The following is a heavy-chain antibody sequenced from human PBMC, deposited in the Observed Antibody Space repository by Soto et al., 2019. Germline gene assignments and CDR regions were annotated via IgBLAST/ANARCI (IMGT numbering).Heavy chain of an antibody. D-gene: IGHD1-1*01. V-gene: IGHV1-2*02. J-gene: IGHJ3*02. CDR2: INPNSGGT. CDR1: GYTFIGYY. CDR3: ARESLDRDDAFDI. Sequence: GASVKVSCKASGYTFIGYYMHWVRQAPGQGLEWMGWINPNSGGTSSAQKFQGRVTMTRDTSISTAYMELSRLRYDDTAVYYCARESLDRDDAFDIWGQGTMVTVSS.